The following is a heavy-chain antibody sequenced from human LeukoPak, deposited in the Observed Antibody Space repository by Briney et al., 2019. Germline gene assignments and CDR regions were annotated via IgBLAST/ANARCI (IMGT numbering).Heavy chain of an antibody. D-gene: IGHD4-17*01. V-gene: IGHV4-39*07. CDR3: ARDGGGTTGTLSN. Sequence: SETLSLTCTVSGGSISSSSYYWGWIRQPPGKGLEWIGSIYYSGSTYYNPSLKSRVTISVDTSKNQFSLKLSSVTAADTAVYYCARDGGGTTGTLSNWGQGTLVTVSS. J-gene: IGHJ4*02. CDR1: GGSISSSSYY. CDR2: IYYSGST.